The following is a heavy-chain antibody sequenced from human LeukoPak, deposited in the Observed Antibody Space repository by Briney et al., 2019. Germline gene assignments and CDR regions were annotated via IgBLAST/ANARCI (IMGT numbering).Heavy chain of an antibody. D-gene: IGHD3-22*01. CDR2: IKPDGSAE. CDR1: GFTFSSNW. Sequence: PGGSLRLSCATSGFTFSSNWMSWARHVPGRGLDWVANIKPDGSAEYYAASVKGRFTVSRDNAENSLYLQMNSLRAEDTAVYYCARDRDDSSGYYSIIPQYYYYYYGMDVWGQGTTVTVSS. CDR3: ARDRDDSSGYYSIIPQYYYYYYGMDV. J-gene: IGHJ6*02. V-gene: IGHV3-7*03.